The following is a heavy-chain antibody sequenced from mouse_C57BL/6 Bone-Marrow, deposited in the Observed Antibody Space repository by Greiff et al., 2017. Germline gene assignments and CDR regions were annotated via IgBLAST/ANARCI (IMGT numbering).Heavy chain of an antibody. CDR2: INPSSGYT. CDR1: GYTFTSYT. V-gene: IGHV1-4*01. D-gene: IGHD1-1*02. CDR3: ARSPYGYFDY. Sequence: QVQLQQSGAELARPGASVKMSCKASGYTFTSYTMHWVKQRPGQGLEWIGYINPSSGYTKYNQKFKDKATLTADKSSSTAYMQRSSLTSEDSAVYYCARSPYGYFDYWGQGTTLTVSS. J-gene: IGHJ2*01.